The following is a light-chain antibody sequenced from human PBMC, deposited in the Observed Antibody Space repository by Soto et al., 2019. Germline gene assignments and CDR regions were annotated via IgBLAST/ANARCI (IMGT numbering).Light chain of an antibody. V-gene: IGKV3-15*01. CDR3: QQYDNWPPFT. CDR2: GAS. J-gene: IGKJ3*01. Sequence: EIMMTQSPVTLSVSPGERATLSCRASQSVGSHLAWYQQRPGQAPRLLIYGASYRATGIPARFSGSGSGTDFTLTISSLQSEHFAVYYCQQYDNWPPFTFGPGTKVDIK. CDR1: QSVGSH.